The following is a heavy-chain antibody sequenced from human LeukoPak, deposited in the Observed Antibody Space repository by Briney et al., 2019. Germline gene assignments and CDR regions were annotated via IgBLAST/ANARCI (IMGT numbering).Heavy chain of an antibody. D-gene: IGHD1-26*01. CDR3: ARTLGVGASDY. V-gene: IGHV1-69*04. Sequence: SSVKVSCKASGGTFSSYAISWVRQAPGQGLEWMGRIIPIFGIANYARKFQGRVTITADKSTSTAYMELSSLRSEDTAVYYCARTLGVGASDYWGQGTLVTVSS. J-gene: IGHJ4*02. CDR1: GGTFSSYA. CDR2: IIPIFGIA.